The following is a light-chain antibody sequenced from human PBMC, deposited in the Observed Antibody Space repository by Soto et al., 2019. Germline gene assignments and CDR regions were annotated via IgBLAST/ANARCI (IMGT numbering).Light chain of an antibody. CDR2: LNSDGSH. J-gene: IGLJ2*01. V-gene: IGLV4-69*01. CDR3: QTWGTGPHVV. CDR1: SGHSSYA. Sequence: QPVLTQSPSASASLGASVKITCTLSSGHSSYAIAWHQQQPEKGPRYLMKLNSDGSHSKGDGIPDRFSGSSSGAERYLTISSLQSEDEADYYCQTWGTGPHVVFGGGTKLTVL.